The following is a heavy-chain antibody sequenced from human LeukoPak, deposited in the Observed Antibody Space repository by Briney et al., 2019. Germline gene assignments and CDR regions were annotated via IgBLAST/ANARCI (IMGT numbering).Heavy chain of an antibody. CDR1: GFTFSSYW. J-gene: IGHJ4*02. D-gene: IGHD3-10*01. V-gene: IGHV3-7*01. Sequence: PGGSLRLSCAVSGFTFSSYWISWVRQAPGKGLEWVANIKQDGSEKYYVDSVQGRFTISRDNAKNSLYLQMNSLRAEDTAVYYCARELGGYGSGSFDYWGQGTLVTVSS. CDR2: IKQDGSEK. CDR3: ARELGGYGSGSFDY.